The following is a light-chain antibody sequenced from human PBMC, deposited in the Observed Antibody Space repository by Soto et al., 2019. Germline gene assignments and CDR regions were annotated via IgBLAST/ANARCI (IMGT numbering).Light chain of an antibody. CDR1: SNDVGGYNY. Sequence: QSALTQPASVSGSPGQSITISCTGASNDVGGYNYVSWYQQHPGKAPKVIIYEVSSRPSGVSTRFSGSKSGNTASLTISGLQAEDEADYYCSSYTSSSTLLFGGGTKLTVL. J-gene: IGLJ3*02. CDR2: EVS. CDR3: SSYTSSSTLL. V-gene: IGLV2-14*01.